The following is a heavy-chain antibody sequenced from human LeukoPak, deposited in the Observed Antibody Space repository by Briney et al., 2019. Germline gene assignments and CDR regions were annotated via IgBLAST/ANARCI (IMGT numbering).Heavy chain of an antibody. CDR2: INHSGRT. Sequence: SETLSLTCAVYGGSFSNYYWGWIRQPPGKGLEWIGEINHSGRTNYNSSLKSRVTISVDTSKNQFSLKLSSVTAADTAVYYCARSPGFWSGYQFDYWGQGTLVTVSS. CDR3: ARSPGFWSGYQFDY. CDR1: GGSFSNYY. V-gene: IGHV4-34*01. D-gene: IGHD3-3*01. J-gene: IGHJ4*02.